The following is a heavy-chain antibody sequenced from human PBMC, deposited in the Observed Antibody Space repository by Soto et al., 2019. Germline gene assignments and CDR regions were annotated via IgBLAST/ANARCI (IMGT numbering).Heavy chain of an antibody. CDR3: TTEETTGTSPPYGMDV. J-gene: IGHJ6*02. CDR1: GFTFSNAW. D-gene: IGHD1-1*01. Sequence: GGSLRLSCAASGFTFSNAWMSWVRQAPGKGLEWVGRIKSKTDGGTTDYAAPVKGRFTISRDDSKNTLYLQMNSLKTEDTAVYYCTTEETTGTSPPYGMDVWGQGTTVTVSS. CDR2: IKSKTDGGTT. V-gene: IGHV3-15*01.